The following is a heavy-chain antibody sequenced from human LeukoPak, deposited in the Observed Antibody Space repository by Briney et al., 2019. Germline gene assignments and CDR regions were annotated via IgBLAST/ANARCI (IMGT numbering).Heavy chain of an antibody. V-gene: IGHV1-46*01. Sequence: ASVKVSCKASGYTFTSYYMHWVRQAPGQGLEWMGIINPSGGSTSYAQKFQGRVTMTRDTSTSTVYMELSSLRSEDTAVYYCARDWVSDVAVVAAEAFDIWGQGTMVTVSS. CDR1: GYTFTSYY. CDR2: INPSGGST. J-gene: IGHJ3*02. D-gene: IGHD2-15*01. CDR3: ARDWVSDVAVVAAEAFDI.